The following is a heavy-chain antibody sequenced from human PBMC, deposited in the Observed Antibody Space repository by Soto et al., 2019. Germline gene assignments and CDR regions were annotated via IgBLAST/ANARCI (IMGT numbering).Heavy chain of an antibody. CDR2: ISAYNGNT. V-gene: IGHV1-18*01. CDR3: ARVVGALGHWFDP. Sequence: QVQLVQSGGEVKKPGASVKVSCKASGYTFTSYGISWVRQAPGQGLEWMGRISAYNGNTNYAQKLQGRVTMTTDTCTSTAYMELRSLRSADTAVYYCARVVGALGHWFDPWGQGTLVTVSS. D-gene: IGHD1-26*01. J-gene: IGHJ5*02. CDR1: GYTFTSYG.